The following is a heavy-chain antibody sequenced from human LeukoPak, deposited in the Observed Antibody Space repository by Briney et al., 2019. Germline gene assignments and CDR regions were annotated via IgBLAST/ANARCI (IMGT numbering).Heavy chain of an antibody. CDR3: ARRDSTSVDY. CDR1: GFTFSSYA. J-gene: IGHJ4*02. D-gene: IGHD2-2*01. CDR2: ISYDGSNK. V-gene: IGHV3-30-3*01. Sequence: GGSLRLSCAASGFTFSSYAMHWVRQAPGKGLEWVAVISYDGSNKYYADSVKGRFTISRDNSKNTLYLQMNSLRAEDTAVYYCARRDSTSVDYWGQGTLVTVSS.